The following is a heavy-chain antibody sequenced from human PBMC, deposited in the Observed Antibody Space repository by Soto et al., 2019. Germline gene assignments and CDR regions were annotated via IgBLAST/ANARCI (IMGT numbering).Heavy chain of an antibody. CDR2: ISSSGSTI. V-gene: IGHV3-48*03. CDR3: ARDLLGGPFDY. Sequence: LSLTCAASGFTFSSYEMNWVRQAPGKGLEWVSYISSSGSTIYYADSVKGRFTISRDNAKNSLYLQMNSLRAEDTAVYYCARDLLGGPFDYWGQGTLVTVSS. J-gene: IGHJ4*02. CDR1: GFTFSSYE. D-gene: IGHD3-3*02.